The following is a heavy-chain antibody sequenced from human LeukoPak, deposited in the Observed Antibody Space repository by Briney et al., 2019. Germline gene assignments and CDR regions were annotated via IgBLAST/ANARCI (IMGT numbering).Heavy chain of an antibody. Sequence: SVKVSCKASRGTFSSYAISWVRQAPGQGLEWMGGIIPIFGTANYAQKFQGRVTITTDESTSTAYMELSSLRSEDTAVYYCARAPLGQPDYFDYWGQGTLVTVSS. V-gene: IGHV1-69*05. J-gene: IGHJ4*02. CDR3: ARAPLGQPDYFDY. CDR1: RGTFSSYA. D-gene: IGHD3/OR15-3a*01. CDR2: IIPIFGTA.